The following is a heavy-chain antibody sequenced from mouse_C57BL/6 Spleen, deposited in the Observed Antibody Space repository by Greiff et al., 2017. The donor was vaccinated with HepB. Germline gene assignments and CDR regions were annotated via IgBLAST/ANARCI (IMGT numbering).Heavy chain of an antibody. D-gene: IGHD2-4*01. J-gene: IGHJ3*01. CDR2: IYPGSGST. V-gene: IGHV1-55*01. CDR1: GYTFTSYW. CDR3: ARGVYDDDGFAY. Sequence: QVQLQQPGAELVKPGASVKMSCKASGYTFTSYWITWVKQRPGQGLEWIGDIYPGSGSTNYNEKFKSKATLTVDTSSSTAYMQLSSLTSEDSAVYYCARGVYDDDGFAYWGKGTLVTVSA.